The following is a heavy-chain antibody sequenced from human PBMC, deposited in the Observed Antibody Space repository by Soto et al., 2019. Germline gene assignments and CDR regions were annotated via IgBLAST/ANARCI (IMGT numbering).Heavy chain of an antibody. CDR2: IKQDGSEK. D-gene: IGHD1-7*01. Sequence: GGSLRLSCAASGFIFSSYWMSWVRQAPGRGLEWVANIKQDGSEKYYLDSVKGRFTISRDNAKTSLYLLMNSLRAEDTAVYYCTRDLNGDWNYGESWGQGTLVTVSS. CDR3: TRDLNGDWNYGES. CDR1: GFIFSSYW. J-gene: IGHJ5*02. V-gene: IGHV3-7*03.